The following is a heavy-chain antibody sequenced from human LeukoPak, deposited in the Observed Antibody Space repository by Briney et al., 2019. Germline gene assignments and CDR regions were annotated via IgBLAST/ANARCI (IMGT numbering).Heavy chain of an antibody. J-gene: IGHJ6*02. D-gene: IGHD1-26*01. CDR1: GYTFTSYG. Sequence: GASVKVSCKVSGYTFTSYGISWVRQAPGQGLEWMEWISAYNGNTNYAQKLQGRVTMTTDTSTSTAYMELRSLRSDDTAVYYCARGGATTGFYYYGMDVWGQRTTVTVSS. CDR2: ISAYNGNT. V-gene: IGHV1-18*01. CDR3: ARGGATTGFYYYGMDV.